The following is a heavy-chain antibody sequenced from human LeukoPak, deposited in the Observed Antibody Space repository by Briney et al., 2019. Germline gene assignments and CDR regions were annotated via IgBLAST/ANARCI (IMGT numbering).Heavy chain of an antibody. CDR1: GFTVSSNY. CDR3: ARALSSSWYAFRSNWFDP. D-gene: IGHD6-13*01. CDR2: IYSGGST. J-gene: IGHJ5*02. Sequence: GGSLRLSCAASGFTVSSNYMSWVRQAPGKGLEWVSVIYSGGSTYFADSVKGRFTISRDYSKNTLYLQINSLRAEDTAVYYCARALSSSWYAFRSNWFDPWGQGTPVSVSS. V-gene: IGHV3-53*01.